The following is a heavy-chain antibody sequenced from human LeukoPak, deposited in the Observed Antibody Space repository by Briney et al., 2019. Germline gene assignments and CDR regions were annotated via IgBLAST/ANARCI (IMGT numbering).Heavy chain of an antibody. V-gene: IGHV1-18*01. CDR1: GGTFSSYA. CDR2: ISAYNGNT. J-gene: IGHJ3*02. CDR3: ARLVVDHDAFDI. Sequence: ASVKVSCKASGGTFSSYAISWVRQAPGQGLEWMGWISAYNGNTNYAQKLQGRVTMTTDTSTSTAYMELRSLRSDDTAVYYCARLVVDHDAFDIWGQGTMVTVSS. D-gene: IGHD2-15*01.